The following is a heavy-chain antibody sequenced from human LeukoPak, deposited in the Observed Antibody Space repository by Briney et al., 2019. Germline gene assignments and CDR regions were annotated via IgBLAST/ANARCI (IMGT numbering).Heavy chain of an antibody. J-gene: IGHJ4*02. Sequence: PSETLSLTCTVSGGSISSSSYYWGWIRQPPGKGLEWIGSIYYSGSTYYNPSLKSRFTISVDTSKNRFSLKLSSVTAADTAVYYCARRGMATSYFDYWGQGTLVTVSS. CDR3: ARRGMATSYFDY. D-gene: IGHD5-24*01. CDR1: GGSISSSSYY. V-gene: IGHV4-39*01. CDR2: IYYSGST.